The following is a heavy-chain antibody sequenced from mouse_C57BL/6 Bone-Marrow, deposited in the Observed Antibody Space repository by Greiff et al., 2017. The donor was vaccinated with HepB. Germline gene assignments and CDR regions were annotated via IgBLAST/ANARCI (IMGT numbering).Heavy chain of an antibody. V-gene: IGHV5-4*01. D-gene: IGHD1-1*01. CDR3: ARDRIYYYGSSSYSYAMDY. J-gene: IGHJ4*01. CDR1: GFTFSSYA. CDR2: ISDGGSYT. Sequence: EVQLQESGGGLVKPGGSLKLSCAASGFTFSSYAMSWVRQTPEKRLEWVATISDGGSYTYYPDNVKGRFTISRDNAKNNLYLQMSHLKAEDTAMYYCARDRIYYYGSSSYSYAMDYWGQGTSVTVSS.